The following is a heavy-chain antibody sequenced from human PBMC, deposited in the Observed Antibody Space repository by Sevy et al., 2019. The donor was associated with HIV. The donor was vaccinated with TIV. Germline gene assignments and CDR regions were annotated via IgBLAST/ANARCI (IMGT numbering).Heavy chain of an antibody. CDR2: ISGSGGST. Sequence: GSLRLSCAASGFTFSSYAMSWVRQAPGKGLEWVSAISGSGGSTYYADSVKGRFTISRDNSKNTLYLQMNSLRAEDTAVYYCAKDGESYCSSTSCSNWFDPWGQGTLVTVSS. J-gene: IGHJ5*02. D-gene: IGHD2-2*01. V-gene: IGHV3-23*01. CDR1: GFTFSSYA. CDR3: AKDGESYCSSTSCSNWFDP.